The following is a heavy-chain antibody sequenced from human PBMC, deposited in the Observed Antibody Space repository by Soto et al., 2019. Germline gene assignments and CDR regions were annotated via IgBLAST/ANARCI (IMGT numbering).Heavy chain of an antibody. Sequence: GGSLRLSCAASGFTFSSYGMHWVRQAPGKGLEWVAVIWYDGSNKYYADSVKGRFTISRDNSKNTLYLQMNSLSAEDTALYYCPIELDFWGQGTLVTVSS. V-gene: IGHV3-30*02. CDR1: GFTFSSYG. CDR3: PIELDF. CDR2: IWYDGSNK. D-gene: IGHD2-15*01. J-gene: IGHJ4*02.